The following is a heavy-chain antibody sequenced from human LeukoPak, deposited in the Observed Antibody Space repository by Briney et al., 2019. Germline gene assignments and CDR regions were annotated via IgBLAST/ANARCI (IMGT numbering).Heavy chain of an antibody. CDR2: IYYSGTT. Sequence: PSETLSLTCKVSGGSISSSRYYVDWIRQPPGKGLEWIGTIYYSGTTYYNPSLKSRVTISVDTSRNQFSLKLSSVTATDTAAYYCAMMIGDDAFDIWGQGTMVTVSS. V-gene: IGHV4-39*01. D-gene: IGHD3-22*01. CDR3: AMMIGDDAFDI. J-gene: IGHJ3*02. CDR1: GGSISSSRYY.